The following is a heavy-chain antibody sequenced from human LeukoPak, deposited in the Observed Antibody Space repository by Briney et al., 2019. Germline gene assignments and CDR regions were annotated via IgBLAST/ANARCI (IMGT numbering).Heavy chain of an antibody. Sequence: ASVKVSCKASGYTFTSYDINWVRQATGQGLEWMGWMNPNSGNTGYAQKFQGRVTITRNTSISTAYMELSSLRSEDTAVYYCARNQAPRWFGESPALYDYWGQGTLVTVSS. CDR2: MNPNSGNT. CDR3: ARNQAPRWFGESPALYDY. V-gene: IGHV1-8*03. J-gene: IGHJ4*02. CDR1: GYTFTSYD. D-gene: IGHD3-10*01.